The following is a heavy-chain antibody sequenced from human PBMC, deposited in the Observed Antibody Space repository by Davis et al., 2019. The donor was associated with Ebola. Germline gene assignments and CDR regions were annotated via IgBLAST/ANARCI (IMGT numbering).Heavy chain of an antibody. V-gene: IGHV1-2*06. Sequence: ASVKVSCKASGYTFTGYYMHWVRQAPGQGLEWMGRINPNSGGTNYAQKFQGRVTMTRDTSISTAYMELSRLRSDDAAVYYCASFLTYSSGTDYWGQGTLVTVSS. CDR1: GYTFTGYY. J-gene: IGHJ4*02. CDR2: INPNSGGT. CDR3: ASFLTYSSGTDY. D-gene: IGHD6-19*01.